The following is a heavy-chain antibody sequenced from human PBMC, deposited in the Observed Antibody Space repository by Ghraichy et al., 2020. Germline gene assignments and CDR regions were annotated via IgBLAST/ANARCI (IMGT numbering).Heavy chain of an antibody. V-gene: IGHV4-59*01. CDR2: IYYSGST. Sequence: TLSLTCTVSGGSISSYYWSWIRQPPGKGLEWIGYIYYSGSTNYNPSLKSRVTISVDTSKNQFSLKLSSVTAADTAVYYCAGGDILTGRNWFDPWGQGTLVTVSS. CDR3: AGGDILTGRNWFDP. D-gene: IGHD3-9*01. J-gene: IGHJ5*02. CDR1: GGSISSYY.